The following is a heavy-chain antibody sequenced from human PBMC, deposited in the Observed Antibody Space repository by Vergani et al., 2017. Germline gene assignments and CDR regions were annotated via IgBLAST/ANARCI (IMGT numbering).Heavy chain of an antibody. CDR1: GYIFKNYY. CDR3: ASYIGYCASATCRAYYFDH. J-gene: IGHJ5*02. D-gene: IGHD2-21*01. Sequence: VQLVQSGAEVRKPGASVTVSCTASGYIFKNYYIHWLRQAPGQAFEWMGILNPTTGHTTSAQRFRVSVDMTRDPSTDTSTGTVQMTLSSLRSEDTAVYYGASYIGYCASATCRAYYFDHWGQGTRVTVSS. CDR2: LNPTTGHT. V-gene: IGHV1-46*02.